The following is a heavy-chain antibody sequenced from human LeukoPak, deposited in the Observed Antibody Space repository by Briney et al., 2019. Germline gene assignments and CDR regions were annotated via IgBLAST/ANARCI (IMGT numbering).Heavy chain of an antibody. CDR2: IYYNGNT. D-gene: IGHD2-21*02. Sequence: SETLSLTCTVSDDSIRSCDYFWGWIRQPPGKGLEWIGEIYYNGNTFYNPSLKSRVILSVDTSKSQFSLRLNSVTAADTAIYYCARRSPLLAVTTAHYYDYWGQGTLVTVSS. V-gene: IGHV4-39*01. J-gene: IGHJ4*02. CDR1: DDSIRSCDYF. CDR3: ARRSPLLAVTTAHYYDY.